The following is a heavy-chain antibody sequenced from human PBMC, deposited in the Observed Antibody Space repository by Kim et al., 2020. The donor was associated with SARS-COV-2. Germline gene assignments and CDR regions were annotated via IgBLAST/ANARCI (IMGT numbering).Heavy chain of an antibody. CDR1: GGSVSSGSYY. J-gene: IGHJ3*02. Sequence: SETLSLTCTVSGGSVSSGSYYWSWIRQPPGKGLEWIGYIYYSGSTNYNPSLKSRVTISVDTSKNQFSLKLSSVTAADTAVYYCARNEMSDITIFGVVSSKGAFDIWGQGTMVTVSS. D-gene: IGHD3-3*01. CDR2: IYYSGST. CDR3: ARNEMSDITIFGVVSSKGAFDI. V-gene: IGHV4-61*01.